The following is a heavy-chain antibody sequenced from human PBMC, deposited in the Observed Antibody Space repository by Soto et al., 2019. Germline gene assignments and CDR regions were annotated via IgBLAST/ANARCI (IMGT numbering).Heavy chain of an antibody. J-gene: IGHJ4*02. Sequence: SETLSLTCAVYGGSFSGYYWSWIRQPPGKGLEWIGEINHSGSTNYNPSLKSRVTISVDTSKNQFSLKLSSVTAADTAVYYCARGYSYGQRADYWGQGTLVTVSS. V-gene: IGHV4-34*01. CDR2: INHSGST. D-gene: IGHD5-18*01. CDR1: GGSFSGYY. CDR3: ARGYSYGQRADY.